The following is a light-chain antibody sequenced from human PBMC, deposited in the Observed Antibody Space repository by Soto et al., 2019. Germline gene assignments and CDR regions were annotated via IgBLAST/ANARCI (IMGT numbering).Light chain of an antibody. CDR1: QSVLYSSNNKNY. V-gene: IGKV4-1*01. CDR3: QQYYSTPYT. CDR2: WAS. J-gene: IGKJ2*01. Sequence: DIVMTQSPDSLAVSLGERATINCKSSQSVLYSSNNKNYLAWYQQKPGQPPKLLIYWASTRESGVPDRFSGGGCVADFTLTISSLQAEDVAVYYCQQYYSTPYTFGQGTKLEIK.